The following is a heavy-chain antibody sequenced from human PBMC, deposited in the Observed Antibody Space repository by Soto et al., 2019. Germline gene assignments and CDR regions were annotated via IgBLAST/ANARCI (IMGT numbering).Heavy chain of an antibody. V-gene: IGHV1-58*01. CDR2: IVVGSGNT. CDR1: GFTFTSSA. D-gene: IGHD2-15*01. J-gene: IGHJ6*02. CDR3: AADMCSGGSCYPYYYYGMDV. Sequence: SVKVSCKASGFTFTSSAVQWVRQARGQRLEWIGWIVVGSGNTNYAQKFQERVTITRDMSTSTAYMELSSLRSEDTAVYYCAADMCSGGSCYPYYYYGMDVWGQGTTVTVSS.